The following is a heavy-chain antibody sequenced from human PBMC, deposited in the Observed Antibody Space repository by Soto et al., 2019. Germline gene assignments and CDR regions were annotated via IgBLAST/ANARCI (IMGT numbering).Heavy chain of an antibody. CDR1: EFTVSSAY. Sequence: GGSLRLSCAAFEFTVSSAYMGWVRQAPGKGLEWVSVIYTSGGTYYADSVEGRFTISRDNSKNNLYLEMNSLRAEDTAVYYCARDMLTYYYDSSGSTVGYWGQGT. D-gene: IGHD3-22*01. J-gene: IGHJ4*02. CDR2: IYTSGGT. V-gene: IGHV3-66*01. CDR3: ARDMLTYYYDSSGSTVGY.